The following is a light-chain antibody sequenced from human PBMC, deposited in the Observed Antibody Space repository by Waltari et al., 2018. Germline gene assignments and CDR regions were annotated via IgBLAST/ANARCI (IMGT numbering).Light chain of an antibody. J-gene: IGLJ2*01. Sequence: SSELTQVPALSVALVQTVRLTCQGDSSRRYYHSCDQQKPGQAPVLVIYNKDNRPSGIPDRFSGSISGTTASLTITGARAEDEADYYCDSRDSGGNFGIFGGGTKLTVL. CDR2: NKD. CDR1: SSRRYY. CDR3: DSRDSGGNFGI. V-gene: IGLV3-19*01.